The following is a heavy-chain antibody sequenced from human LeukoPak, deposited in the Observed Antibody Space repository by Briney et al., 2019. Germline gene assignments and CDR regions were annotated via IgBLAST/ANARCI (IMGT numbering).Heavy chain of an antibody. CDR2: INPNSGGT. Sequence: SVKLSCKASGYTFTGYYMHWVRQAPGQGLEWMGWINPNSGGTNYAQKFQGRVTMTRDTSISTAYMELSRLRSDDTAVYYCARDSDYGDYYAFDIWGQGTMVTVSS. CDR3: ARDSDYGDYYAFDI. V-gene: IGHV1-2*02. J-gene: IGHJ3*02. D-gene: IGHD4-17*01. CDR1: GYTFTGYY.